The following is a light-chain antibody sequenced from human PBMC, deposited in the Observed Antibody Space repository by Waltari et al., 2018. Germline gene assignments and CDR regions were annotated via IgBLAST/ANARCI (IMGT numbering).Light chain of an antibody. CDR1: QNIYTN. CDR2: GAS. Sequence: EIMMTQSPATLSVSPGDRATLSCRASQNIYTNLAWSLQKPGQTPRRLSYGASTRPTGIPARFSGGVSGTECTLTINSLQSEDVAVYYCQQYNSWLTWTFGQGTKVEIK. CDR3: QQYNSWLTWT. J-gene: IGKJ1*01. V-gene: IGKV3-15*01.